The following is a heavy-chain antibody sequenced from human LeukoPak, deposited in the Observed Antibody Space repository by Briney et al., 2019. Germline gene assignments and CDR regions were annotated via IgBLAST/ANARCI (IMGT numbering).Heavy chain of an antibody. D-gene: IGHD3-10*01. CDR2: IYHSGST. CDR1: GYSISSGYY. V-gene: IGHV4-38-2*02. Sequence: PSETLSLTCTVSGYSISSGYYWGWIRQPPGKGLEWIGSIYHSGSTYYNPSLKSRVTISVDTSKNQFSLKLSSVTAADTAVYYCARDGGGSARYYYYYYGMDVWSQGTTVTVSS. CDR3: ARDGGGSARYYYYYYGMDV. J-gene: IGHJ6*02.